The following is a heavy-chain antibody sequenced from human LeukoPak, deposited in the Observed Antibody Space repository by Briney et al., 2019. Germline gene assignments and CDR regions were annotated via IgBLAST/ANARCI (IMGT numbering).Heavy chain of an antibody. D-gene: IGHD6-19*01. V-gene: IGHV4-4*07. CDR2: IYSSGST. J-gene: IGHJ3*01. CDR1: GDSISNYY. Sequence: PSETLSLTCSVSGDSISNYYWSWIRQSAGKGLEWIGRIYSSGSTDYNPSLKSRVSMSVDTSKNQFSLRLSSVTAADTAVYYCARETEKQWQYWGQGTTVSVSS. CDR3: ARETEKQWQY.